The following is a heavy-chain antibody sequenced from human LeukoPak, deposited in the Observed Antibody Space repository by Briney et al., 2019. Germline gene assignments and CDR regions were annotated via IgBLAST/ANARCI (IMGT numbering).Heavy chain of an antibody. D-gene: IGHD3-10*01. CDR3: ARGRYYYGSGSYYSPFDY. J-gene: IGHJ4*02. Sequence: PSETLSLTCAVYGGSFSGYYWSRIRQPPGKGLEWIGEINHSGSTNYNPSLKSRVTISVDTSKNQFSLKLSSVTAADTAVYYCARGRYYYGSGSYYSPFDYWGQGTLVTVSS. V-gene: IGHV4-34*01. CDR2: INHSGST. CDR1: GGSFSGYY.